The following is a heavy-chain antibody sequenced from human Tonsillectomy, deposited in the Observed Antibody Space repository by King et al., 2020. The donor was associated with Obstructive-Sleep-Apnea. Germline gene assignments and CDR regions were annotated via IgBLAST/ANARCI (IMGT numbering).Heavy chain of an antibody. D-gene: IGHD4-23*01. CDR3: SSTVVTLGAPDDY. J-gene: IGHJ4*02. V-gene: IGHV1-8*01. CDR1: GYTFTSYD. Sequence: VQLVESGAEVKKPGASVKVSCRASGYTFTSYDINWVRQATGQGLEWVGRMSPNSGNTGYAQKFQGRVTMTRKTSISTAYMELSSLRSEDTAVYYCSSTVVTLGAPDDYWGQGTLVTVSS. CDR2: MSPNSGNT.